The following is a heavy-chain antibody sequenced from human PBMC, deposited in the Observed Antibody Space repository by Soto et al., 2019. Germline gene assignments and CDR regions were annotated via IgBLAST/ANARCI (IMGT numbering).Heavy chain of an antibody. J-gene: IGHJ4*02. CDR3: ATAAVENSWAYFDN. D-gene: IGHD6-13*01. Sequence: GGSLRLSCVASEFAFSTYSMHWVRQAPGKGLEGVAVTSYDASNKYYGDSVKGRFTISRDNSKKTLYLKMDSLRAEDTAVYYCATAAVENSWAYFDNWGQGTLVTVSS. V-gene: IGHV3-30*04. CDR1: EFAFSTYS. CDR2: TSYDASNK.